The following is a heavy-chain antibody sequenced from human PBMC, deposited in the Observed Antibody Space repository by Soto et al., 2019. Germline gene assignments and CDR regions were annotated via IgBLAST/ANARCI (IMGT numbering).Heavy chain of an antibody. Sequence: GGSLRLSCAASGFTFSSYSMNWVRQAPGKGLEWVSYISSSSSTIYYADSVKGRFTISRDNAKNSLYLQMNSLRAEDTAVYYCARLAVAGRSPVLDYWGQGTLVTVSS. V-gene: IGHV3-48*01. CDR1: GFTFSSYS. CDR3: ARLAVAGRSPVLDY. D-gene: IGHD6-19*01. CDR2: ISSSSSTI. J-gene: IGHJ4*02.